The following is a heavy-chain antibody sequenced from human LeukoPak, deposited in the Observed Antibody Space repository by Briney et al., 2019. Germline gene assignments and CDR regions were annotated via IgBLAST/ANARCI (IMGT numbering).Heavy chain of an antibody. CDR2: IIPIFKTA. V-gene: IGHV1-69*13. D-gene: IGHD3-10*01. CDR1: GGTFSTYA. Sequence: SVTDSCKASGGTFSTYAISWVRQAPGQGLEWMGEIIPIFKTAKYTKTFQGRVTITADESTSTAYMELSSLRSDDTAVYYCAREGSLSGSYSYWGQGSLASVSS. CDR3: AREGSLSGSYSY. J-gene: IGHJ4*02.